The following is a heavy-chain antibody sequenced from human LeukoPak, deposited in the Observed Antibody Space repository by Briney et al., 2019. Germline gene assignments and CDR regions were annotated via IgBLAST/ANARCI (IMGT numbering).Heavy chain of an antibody. CDR1: GFTFSRNS. CDR3: ARDKEVGATRLDY. V-gene: IGHV3-21*01. Sequence: GGSLRLSCAASGFTFSRNSMNWVRQAPGKGLEWVSSISTSSSYIYYADSVKGRFTISRDNARNSLYLQMNSLRAEDTAVYYCARDKEVGATRLDYWGQGTLVTVSS. CDR2: ISTSSSYI. D-gene: IGHD1-26*01. J-gene: IGHJ4*02.